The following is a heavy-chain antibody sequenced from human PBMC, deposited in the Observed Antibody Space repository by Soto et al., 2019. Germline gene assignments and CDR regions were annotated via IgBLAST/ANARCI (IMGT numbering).Heavy chain of an antibody. D-gene: IGHD3-10*01. CDR1: GFTFDDYA. V-gene: IGHV3-9*01. J-gene: IGHJ6*02. CDR2: INWNSGSI. CDR3: AKDRGSGSYAANYYYHGMDV. Sequence: PGGSLRLSCAASGFTFDDYAMHWVRQAPGKGLEWVSGINWNSGSIGYADSVKGRFTISRDNAKTSLYLQMNSLRAEDTALYYCAKDRGSGSYAANYYYHGMDVWGQGTTVTVSS.